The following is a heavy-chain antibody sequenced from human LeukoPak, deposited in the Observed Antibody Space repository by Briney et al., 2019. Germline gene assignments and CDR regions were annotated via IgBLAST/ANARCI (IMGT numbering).Heavy chain of an antibody. CDR1: GGSISSYY. CDR3: ARDIVVVPAATYHYYYYMDV. J-gene: IGHJ6*03. D-gene: IGHD2-2*01. V-gene: IGHV4-4*07. CDR2: IYTSGST. Sequence: SDTLSLTCTVSGGSISSYYWSWIRQPAGKGLEWIGRIYTSGSTNYNPSLKSRVTMSVDTSKNQFSLKLSSVTAADTAVYYCARDIVVVPAATYHYYYYMDVWGKGTTVTVSS.